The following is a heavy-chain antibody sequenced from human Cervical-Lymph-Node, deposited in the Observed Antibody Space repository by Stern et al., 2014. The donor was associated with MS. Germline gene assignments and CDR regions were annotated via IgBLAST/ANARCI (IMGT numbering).Heavy chain of an antibody. CDR2: LSYSGNT. J-gene: IGHJ4*02. CDR1: GGSISSNY. CDR3: ARHGPPRRRDDSNHPNFDY. Sequence: VQLLESGPGLVKPSETLSLTCTVSGGSISSNYWSWIRQPPGKGLEWIGYLSYSGNTNYNPSLKSRVTTSVDTSKNQFSLSLSSVTAADTAVYYCARHGPPRRRDDSNHPNFDYWGPGTLVAVSS. V-gene: IGHV4-59*08. D-gene: IGHD5-24*01.